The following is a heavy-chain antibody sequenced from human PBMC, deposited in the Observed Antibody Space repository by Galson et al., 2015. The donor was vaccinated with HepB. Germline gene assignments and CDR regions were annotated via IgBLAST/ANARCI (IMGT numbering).Heavy chain of an antibody. CDR1: GFTFSDYA. J-gene: IGHJ4*02. D-gene: IGHD2-2*01. CDR3: AKALGCCSSTRCPGLFDN. Sequence: SLRLSCAASGFTFSDYAMAWVRQSPGKGLEWVSTFSGGGGSTYYADSVKGRLTISRDNSKNTVYLQMNSLRAEDTAVYYCAKALGCCSSTRCPGLFDNWGQGTLVAVSS. CDR2: FSGGGGST. V-gene: IGHV3-23*01.